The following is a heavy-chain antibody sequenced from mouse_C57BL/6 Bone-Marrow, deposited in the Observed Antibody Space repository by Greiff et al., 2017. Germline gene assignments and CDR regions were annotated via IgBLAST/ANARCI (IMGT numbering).Heavy chain of an antibody. CDR1: GFTFSDYY. CDR3: ASGGFAY. V-gene: IGHV5-12*01. J-gene: IGHJ3*01. CDR2: ISNGGGST. Sequence: EVKLMESGGGLVQPGGSLKLSCAASGFTFSDYYMYWVRQTPEKRLEWVAYISNGGGSTCYPDTVKGRFTISRDNAKNTLYLQMSRLKSEDTAMYYCASGGFAYWGQGTLVTVSA.